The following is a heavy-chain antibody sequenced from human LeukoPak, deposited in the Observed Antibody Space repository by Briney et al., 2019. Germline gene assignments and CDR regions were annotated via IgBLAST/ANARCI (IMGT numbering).Heavy chain of an antibody. CDR1: GYTFTSYC. V-gene: IGHV1-46*03. J-gene: IGHJ4*02. Sequence: ASVKFSCKASGYTFTSYCMHWVRQAPGQGLEWMGIINPSGGSTSYAQKFQGRVTMTRDTSTSTVYMELSSLRSEDTAVYYCALGYSSGWCYFDYWGQGTLVTVSS. CDR3: ALGYSSGWCYFDY. CDR2: INPSGGST. D-gene: IGHD6-19*01.